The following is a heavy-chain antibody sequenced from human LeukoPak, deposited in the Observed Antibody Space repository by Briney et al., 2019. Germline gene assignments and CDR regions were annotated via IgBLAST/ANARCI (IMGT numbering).Heavy chain of an antibody. CDR1: GGSISSYY. V-gene: IGHV4-59*08. Sequence: PSETLSLTCTVSGGSISSYYWSWIRQPPGKGLEWIGYIYYSGSTNHNPSLKSRVTISVDTSKNQFSLKLSSVTAADTAVYYCARLGGYEVPQYYYYYYGMDVWGQGTLVTVSS. CDR3: ARLGGYEVPQYYYYYYGMDV. CDR2: IYYSGST. J-gene: IGHJ6*02. D-gene: IGHD1-26*01.